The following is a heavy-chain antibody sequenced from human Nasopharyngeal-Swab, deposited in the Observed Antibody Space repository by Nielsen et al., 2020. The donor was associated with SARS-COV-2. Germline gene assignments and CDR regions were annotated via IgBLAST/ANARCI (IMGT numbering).Heavy chain of an antibody. V-gene: IGHV3-7*03. CDR1: GLTFSTYG. Sequence: GGSLRLSCAASGLTFSTYGWNWVRQAPGKGLEWVANIKQDGSEKYYVDSVKGRFTISRDNAKNSLYLQMNSLRAEDTAVYYCARSKFMYYYDSSGYDYFYWYFDLWGRGTLVTVSS. CDR3: ARSKFMYYYDSSGYDYFYWYFDL. D-gene: IGHD3-22*01. J-gene: IGHJ2*01. CDR2: IKQDGSEK.